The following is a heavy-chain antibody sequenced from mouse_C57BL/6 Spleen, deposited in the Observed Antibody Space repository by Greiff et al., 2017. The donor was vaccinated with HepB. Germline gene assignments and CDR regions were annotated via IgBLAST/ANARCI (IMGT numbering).Heavy chain of an antibody. CDR2: ISYSGST. CDR3: ARAYGTPHWYFDV. V-gene: IGHV3-8*01. Sequence: EVMLVESGPGLAKPSQTLSLTCSVTGYSITSDYWNWIRKFPGNKLEYMGYISYSGSTYYNPSLKSRISITRDTSKNQYYLQLNSVTTEDTATYYCARAYGTPHWYFDVWGTGTTVTVSS. J-gene: IGHJ1*03. CDR1: GYSITSDY. D-gene: IGHD1-1*01.